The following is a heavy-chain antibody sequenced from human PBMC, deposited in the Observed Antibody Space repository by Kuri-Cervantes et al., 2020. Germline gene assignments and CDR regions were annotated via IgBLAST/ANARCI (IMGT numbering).Heavy chain of an antibody. Sequence: GESLKTSCAASGFTFEDYGMSWVRQAPGKGLEWVSGINWNGGSTGYADSVKGRFTISRDNVKNSLYLQMNSLRAEDTAVYYCARVGAARPFDYWGQGTLVTVSS. CDR2: INWNGGST. CDR3: ARVGAARPFDY. J-gene: IGHJ4*02. V-gene: IGHV3-20*04. D-gene: IGHD6-6*01. CDR1: GFTFEDYG.